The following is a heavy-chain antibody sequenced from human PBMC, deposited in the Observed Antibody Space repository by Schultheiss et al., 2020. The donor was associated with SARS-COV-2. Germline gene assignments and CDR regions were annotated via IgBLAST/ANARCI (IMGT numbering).Heavy chain of an antibody. J-gene: IGHJ6*03. CDR2: IYYSGST. Sequence: SETLSLTCTVSGGSVSSGSYYWSWIRQPPGKGLEWIGYIYYSGSTYYNPSLKSRVTISVDTSKNQFSLKLSSVTAADTAVYYCATSPSNDYYMDVWGKGTTVTVSS. V-gene: IGHV4-61*01. CDR3: ATSPSNDYYMDV. CDR1: GGSVSSGSYY. D-gene: IGHD2-8*01.